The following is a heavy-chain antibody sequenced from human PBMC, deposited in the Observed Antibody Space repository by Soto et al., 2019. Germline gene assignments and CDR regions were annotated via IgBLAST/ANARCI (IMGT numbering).Heavy chain of an antibody. Sequence: QVQLVESGGGLVKPGGSLRLSCAASGFTFSDYYMNWIRQAPGKGLEWVSYISSSGTTIYQADSVKGRFTISRDNAKNSRYLQMNSLRDDDTAVYYCVVPYCDYGYGYCGQGTLVTVSS. CDR2: ISSSGTTI. V-gene: IGHV3-11*01. J-gene: IGHJ4*02. CDR3: VVPYCDYGYGY. D-gene: IGHD4-17*01. CDR1: GFTFSDYY.